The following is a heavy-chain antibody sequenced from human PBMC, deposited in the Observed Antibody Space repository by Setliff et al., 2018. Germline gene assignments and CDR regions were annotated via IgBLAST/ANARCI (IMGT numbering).Heavy chain of an antibody. D-gene: IGHD3-3*01. V-gene: IGHV3-30*01. Sequence: GGSLRLSCAASGITFSSYAMHWVRQAPGKGLEWVAVISYDGINKYYADSVKGRFTISRDNSKNTLYLQMNSLRPEDTAVYYCAGDKPLQHNYNFWCGYCPYWGQGTLVTVSS. CDR3: AGDKPLQHNYNFWCGYCPY. CDR1: GITFSSYA. CDR2: ISYDGINK. J-gene: IGHJ4*02.